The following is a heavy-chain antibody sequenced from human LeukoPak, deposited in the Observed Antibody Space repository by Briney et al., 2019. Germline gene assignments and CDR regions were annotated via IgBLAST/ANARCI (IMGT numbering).Heavy chain of an antibody. D-gene: IGHD2-2*01. Sequence: GGSLRLSCAASGFTFSSYWMLWVRQAPGEGLVWVSRINSDGSRTTYADSVKGRFTISRDNAKNSLYLRMNSLRAEDTAVYYCARGPLHVVVPAATWFDPWGQGILVTVSS. V-gene: IGHV3-74*03. J-gene: IGHJ5*02. CDR3: ARGPLHVVVPAATWFDP. CDR2: INSDGSRT. CDR1: GFTFSSYW.